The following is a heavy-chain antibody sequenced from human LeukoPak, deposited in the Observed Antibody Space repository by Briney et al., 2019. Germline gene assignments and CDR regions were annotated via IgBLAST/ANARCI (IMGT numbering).Heavy chain of an antibody. CDR3: ARDSIGGSYDY. D-gene: IGHD1-26*01. J-gene: IGHJ4*02. CDR1: GGSISSYY. Sequence: SEXXXXTXXVSGGSISSYYWSWIRQPPGKGLDGICYIYYSGSTNYNPSLKRRVTISVDTSKNQFSLKLSSVAAADTSVYYCARDSIGGSYDYWGQGTLVTVSS. CDR2: IYYSGST. V-gene: IGHV4-59*01.